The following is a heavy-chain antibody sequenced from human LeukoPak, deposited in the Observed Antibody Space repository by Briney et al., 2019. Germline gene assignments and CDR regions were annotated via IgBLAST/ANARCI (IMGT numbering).Heavy chain of an antibody. CDR1: GSTFSSYG. CDR2: ISSSSSTI. V-gene: IGHV3-48*02. D-gene: IGHD3-3*01. Sequence: GRSLRLSCAASGSTFSSYGMHWVRQAPGKGLEWVSYISSSSSTIYYADSVKGRFTISRDNAKNSLYLQMNSLRDEDTAVYYCARDRRRFLEWLSSDYYYGMDVWGQGTTVTVSS. J-gene: IGHJ6*02. CDR3: ARDRRRFLEWLSSDYYYGMDV.